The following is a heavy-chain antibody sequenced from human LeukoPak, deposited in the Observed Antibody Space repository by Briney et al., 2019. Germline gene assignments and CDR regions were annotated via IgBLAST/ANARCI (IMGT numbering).Heavy chain of an antibody. J-gene: IGHJ4*02. CDR1: GGSISSYY. CDR3: ARASMGYSSSWYFDY. V-gene: IGHV4-59*01. Sequence: ETLSLTCTVSGGSISSYYWSWIRQPPGKGLEWIGYIYHCGSSNYNPSLKSRVTISVDTSKKQFSLKLSSVTAADTAVYYCARASMGYSSSWYFDYWGQGTLVTVSS. CDR2: IYHCGSS. D-gene: IGHD6-13*01.